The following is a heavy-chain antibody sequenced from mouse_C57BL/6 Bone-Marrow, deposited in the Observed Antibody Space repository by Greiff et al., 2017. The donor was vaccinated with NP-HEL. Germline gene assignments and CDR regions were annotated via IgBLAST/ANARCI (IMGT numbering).Heavy chain of an antibody. V-gene: IGHV5-4*03. CDR2: ISDGGSYT. CDR3: ARNPYCNYGWYFDV. D-gene: IGHD2-1*01. J-gene: IGHJ1*03. Sequence: EVMLVESGGGLVKPGGSLKLSCAASGFTFSSYAMSWVRQTPEKRLEWVATISDGGSYTYYPDNVKGRFTITRDNSKNNLYLQMSNLKSEDTTMYYCARNPYCNYGWYFDVWGTGTTVTVSS. CDR1: GFTFSSYA.